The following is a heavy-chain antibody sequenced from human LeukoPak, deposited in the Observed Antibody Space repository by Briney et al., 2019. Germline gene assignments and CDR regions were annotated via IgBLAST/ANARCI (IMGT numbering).Heavy chain of an antibody. CDR3: ARDYYGSKSSSFDP. CDR2: INPNSGGT. J-gene: IGHJ5*02. D-gene: IGHD3-10*01. Sequence: GASVKVSCKASGYTFTGYYMHWVRQAPGQGLEGMGWINPNSGGTNYAQKFQGRVTMTRDTSISTAYMELSRLRSDDTAVYYCARDYYGSKSSSFDPWGQGTLVTVSS. V-gene: IGHV1-2*02. CDR1: GYTFTGYY.